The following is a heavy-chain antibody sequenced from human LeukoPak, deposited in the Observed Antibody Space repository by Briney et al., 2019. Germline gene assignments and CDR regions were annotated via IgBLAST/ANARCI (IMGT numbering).Heavy chain of an antibody. D-gene: IGHD3-22*01. J-gene: IGHJ4*02. Sequence: GGSLRLSCAASGFTFSSYWMSWVRQAPGKGLEWVANIKQDGSEKYYVDSVKGRFTISRDNAKNSPYLQMNSLRAEDTAVYYCAREDYYDSSGSIDYWGQGTLVTVSS. CDR2: IKQDGSEK. CDR1: GFTFSSYW. V-gene: IGHV3-7*01. CDR3: AREDYYDSSGSIDY.